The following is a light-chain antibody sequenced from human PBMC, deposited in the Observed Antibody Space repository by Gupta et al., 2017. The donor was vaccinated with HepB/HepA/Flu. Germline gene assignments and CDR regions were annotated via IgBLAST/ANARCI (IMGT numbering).Light chain of an antibody. CDR2: KAS. Sequence: DIQMTQSPSTLSASVGDRVPITCRASQSISSWLAWYQQKPGKAPKLLIYKASSLESGVPSRFSGSGSGTEFTLTISSLQPDDFATYYCQQYNSRTFGQGTKVEIK. CDR1: QSISSW. V-gene: IGKV1-5*03. J-gene: IGKJ1*01. CDR3: QQYNSRT.